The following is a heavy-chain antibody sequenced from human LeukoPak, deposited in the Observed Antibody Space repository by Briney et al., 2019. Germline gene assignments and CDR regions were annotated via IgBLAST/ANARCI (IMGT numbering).Heavy chain of an antibody. Sequence: GESLKISCKGSGYSFTTYWIGWVRQMPGKGLEWMGIIYPGDSDTRYSPSFQGQVTISADKSISTAYLQWSSLKASDTAMYYCARDTPMLGIVGAVSAFDSWGQGTMVTVSS. CDR3: ARDTPMLGIVGAVSAFDS. CDR2: IYPGDSDT. V-gene: IGHV5-51*01. J-gene: IGHJ3*02. D-gene: IGHD1-26*01. CDR1: GYSFTTYW.